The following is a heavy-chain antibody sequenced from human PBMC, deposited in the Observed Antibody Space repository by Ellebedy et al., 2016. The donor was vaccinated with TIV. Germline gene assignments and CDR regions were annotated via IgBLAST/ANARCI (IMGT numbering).Heavy chain of an antibody. J-gene: IGHJ3*01. CDR2: IHYTGAT. Sequence: MPSETLSLTCTVPGGSINGHYWSWIRQPPGKGLESLGVIHYTGATKYTPALQSRVTISLDASKTQFSLKLTSVTAADTAVYYRARQRSFRAVPDAFDFWGQGTMIIVSS. CDR3: ARQRSFRAVPDAFDF. CDR1: GGSINGHY. V-gene: IGHV4-59*08. D-gene: IGHD3-10*01.